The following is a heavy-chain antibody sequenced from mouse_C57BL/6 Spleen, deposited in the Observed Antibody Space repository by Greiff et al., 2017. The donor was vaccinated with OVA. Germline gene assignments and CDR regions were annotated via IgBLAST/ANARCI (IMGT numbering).Heavy chain of an antibody. D-gene: IGHD1-1*01. CDR2: IYPGSGST. CDR3: AREVLRAGENFDV. V-gene: IGHV1-55*01. CDR1: GYTFTSYW. Sequence: QVQLKQSGAELVKPGASVKMSCKASGYTFTSYWITWVKQRPGQGLEWIGDIYPGSGSTNYNEKFKSKATLTVDTSSSTAYMQLSSLTSEDSAVYYCAREVLRAGENFDVWGTGTAVTVSS. J-gene: IGHJ1*03.